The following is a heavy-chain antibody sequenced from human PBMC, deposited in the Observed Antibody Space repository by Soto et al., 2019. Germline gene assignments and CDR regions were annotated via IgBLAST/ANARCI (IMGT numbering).Heavy chain of an antibody. CDR1: GYSFTSYW. V-gene: IGHV5-51*01. CDR2: IYPGDSDT. D-gene: IGHD2-2*01. CDR3: ATHVYVAAAAFDAFYI. J-gene: IGHJ3*02. Sequence: GESLKISCKGSGYSFTSYWIGWVRQMPGKGLEWMGIIYPGDSDTRYSPSFQGQVTISADKSISTAYLQWSSLKASDTAMYYCATHVYVAAAAFDAFYIWGQGTMVTVSS.